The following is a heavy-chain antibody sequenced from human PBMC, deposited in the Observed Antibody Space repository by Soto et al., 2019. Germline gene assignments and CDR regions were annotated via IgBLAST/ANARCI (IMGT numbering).Heavy chain of an antibody. D-gene: IGHD6-19*01. Sequence: PSETLSLTCTVSGASVSSAGYYWTWIRQHPGKGLEWLGWVYYSGGNSYNPSLKSRVTISIDTSKNHVSLKLSTVTAADTAVYYCARDRGYSGGWYLDVWGQGTTVTVSS. CDR3: ARDRGYSGGWYLDV. CDR1: GASVSSAGYY. J-gene: IGHJ6*02. V-gene: IGHV4-31*03. CDR2: VYYSGGN.